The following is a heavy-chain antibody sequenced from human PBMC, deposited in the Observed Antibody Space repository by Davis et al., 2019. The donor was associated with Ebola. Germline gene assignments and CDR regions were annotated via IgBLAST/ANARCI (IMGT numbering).Heavy chain of an antibody. CDR1: GGTFSSYA. J-gene: IGHJ5*02. CDR3: ARDKTAVVGTGGFDP. CDR2: IIPILDIA. D-gene: IGHD6-19*01. Sequence: AASVKVSCKASGGTFSSYAISWVRQAPGQGLEWMGRIIPILDIANYAQKFQGRVTITADKSTSTAYMELSSLRSEDTAVYYCARDKTAVVGTGGFDPWGQGTLVTVSS. V-gene: IGHV1-69*04.